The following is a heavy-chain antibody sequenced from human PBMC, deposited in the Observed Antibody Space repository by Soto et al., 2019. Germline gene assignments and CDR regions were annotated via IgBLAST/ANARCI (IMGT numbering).Heavy chain of an antibody. Sequence: GGSLRLSCASSGFTFSSYAMHWVRQAPGKGLEWVAVISYDGSNKYYADSVKGRFTISRDNSKNTLYLQMNSLRAEDTAVYYCARGGFGLVAPYYYYYYGMDVWGQGTTVTVSS. CDR2: ISYDGSNK. CDR3: ARGGFGLVAPYYYYYYGMDV. CDR1: GFTFSSYA. J-gene: IGHJ6*02. D-gene: IGHD2-8*02. V-gene: IGHV3-30-3*01.